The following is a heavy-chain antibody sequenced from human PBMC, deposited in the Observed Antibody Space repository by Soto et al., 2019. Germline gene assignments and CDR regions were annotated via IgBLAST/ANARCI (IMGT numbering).Heavy chain of an antibody. J-gene: IGHJ6*02. CDR1: GYTFTSYG. Sequence: AASVKVSCKASGYTFTSYGISWVRQAPGQGLEWMGWISAYNGNTDYAQKLQGRVTMTTDTSTSTAYMELRSLRSDDTAVYYCARPHAARGAVSKYYYGMDVWGQGTTVTSP. V-gene: IGHV1-18*01. D-gene: IGHD6-19*01. CDR3: ARPHAARGAVSKYYYGMDV. CDR2: ISAYNGNT.